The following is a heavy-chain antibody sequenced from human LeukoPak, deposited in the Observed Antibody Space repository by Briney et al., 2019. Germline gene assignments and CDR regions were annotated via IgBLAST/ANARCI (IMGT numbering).Heavy chain of an antibody. J-gene: IGHJ6*01. D-gene: IGHD3-9*01. CDR3: AKDQIFPGYYRPDYYYGMDV. CDR1: GFTFRTYA. Sequence: GGSLSLSCAPAGFTFRTYAMACVRQAPGRGLEWVSAIVPMGRSTYYADSVRGRFNISRDNYKNTLYLQMNSLRAEDKDVYYCAKDQIFPGYYRPDYYYGMDVWGQGTTVTVSS. CDR2: IVPMGRST. V-gene: IGHV3-23*01.